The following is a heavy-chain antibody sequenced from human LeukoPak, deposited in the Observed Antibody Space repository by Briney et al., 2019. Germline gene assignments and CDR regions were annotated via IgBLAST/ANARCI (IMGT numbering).Heavy chain of an antibody. CDR3: ARERSSGWYEIDY. D-gene: IGHD6-19*01. V-gene: IGHV3-48*01. J-gene: IGHJ4*02. CDR1: GFTFSSYS. CDR2: ISSSSSTI. Sequence: GGSLRLSCAASGFTFSSYSMNWVRQAPGKGLEWVSYISSSSSTIYYADSVKGRFTISRDNAKNSLYLQMNSLRAEDTAVYYCARERSSGWYEIDYWGQGTLVTVSS.